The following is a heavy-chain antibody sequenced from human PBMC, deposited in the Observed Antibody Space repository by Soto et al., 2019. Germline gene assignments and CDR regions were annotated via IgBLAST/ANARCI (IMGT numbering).Heavy chain of an antibody. CDR1: GGSFSGYY. J-gene: IGHJ6*03. CDR3: ARVIVVVPAARGDYYYLDV. V-gene: IGHV4-34*01. Sequence: SQTLSLTCAVYGGSFSGYYWSWIRQPPGKGLGWIGEINHSGSTNYNPSLKSRVTISVDTSKNQFSLKLSSVTAADTAVYYCARVIVVVPAARGDYYYLDVWGKGTTVTGSS. CDR2: INHSGST. D-gene: IGHD2-2*01.